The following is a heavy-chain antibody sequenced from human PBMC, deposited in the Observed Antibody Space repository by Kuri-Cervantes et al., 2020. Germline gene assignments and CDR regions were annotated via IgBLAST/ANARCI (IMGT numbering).Heavy chain of an antibody. CDR2: IYYSGST. J-gene: IGHJ4*02. D-gene: IGHD5-12*01. CDR1: GGSISSYY. Sequence: SETLSLTCTVSGGSISSYYWSWIRQPPGKGLEWIGYIYYSGSTNYNPSLKSRVTISVDTSKNQFSLKLSSVTAADTAVYYCARGSSGYIVYWGQGTQVTVSS. CDR3: ARGSSGYIVY. V-gene: IGHV4-59*01.